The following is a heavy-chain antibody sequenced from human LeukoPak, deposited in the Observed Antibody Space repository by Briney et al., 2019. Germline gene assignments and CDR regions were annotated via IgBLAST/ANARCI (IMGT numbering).Heavy chain of an antibody. CDR3: AKNYDILTAYYVDY. J-gene: IGHJ4*02. D-gene: IGHD3-9*01. V-gene: IGHV3-21*04. Sequence: GGSLRLSCAASGFTFSSYSMNWVRQAPGKGLEWVSSISSSSSYIYYADSVKGRFTISRDNAKNSLNLQMNSLRAEDTAVYYCAKNYDILTAYYVDYWGQGTLVTVSS. CDR1: GFTFSSYS. CDR2: ISSSSSYI.